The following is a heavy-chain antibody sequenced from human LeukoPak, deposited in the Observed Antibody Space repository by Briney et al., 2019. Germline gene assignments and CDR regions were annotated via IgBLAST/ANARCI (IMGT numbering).Heavy chain of an antibody. V-gene: IGHV3-23*01. Sequence: GASLRLSCAASGFIFSNYAMSWVRQAPGKGLEWVSAISGSGGSTYYADSVKGRFTISRGNSKNTLFLQMNSLRAEDTAVYYCAKDGGDYGGHWGQGTLVTVSS. CDR2: ISGSGGST. J-gene: IGHJ4*02. D-gene: IGHD4/OR15-4a*01. CDR3: AKDGGDYGGH. CDR1: GFIFSNYA.